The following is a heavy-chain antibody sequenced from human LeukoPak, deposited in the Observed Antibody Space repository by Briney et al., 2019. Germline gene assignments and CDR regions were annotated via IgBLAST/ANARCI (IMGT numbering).Heavy chain of an antibody. CDR2: FSGGGGS. J-gene: IGHJ4*02. Sequence: GGSLRLSCVASGFTSGIYAVSWVRQAPGKGLEWVSAFSGGGGSFYADSVKGRFTISRDTSKKILYLQMSGLRAEDTAVYYCGKEVERHFDLKYWGQGTLVTVSS. CDR3: GKEVERHFDLKY. CDR1: GFTSGIYA. V-gene: IGHV3-23*01.